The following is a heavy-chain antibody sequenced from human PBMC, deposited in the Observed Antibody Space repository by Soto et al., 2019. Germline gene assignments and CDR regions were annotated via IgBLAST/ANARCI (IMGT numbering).Heavy chain of an antibody. D-gene: IGHD2-15*01. Sequence: ASVKVSCKASGYTFTSYYMHWVRQAPGQGLEWMGIINPSGGSTSYAQRFQGRVTMTRDTSTSTVYMELSSLRSEDTAVYYCASLPYWSGGSCHSDDAFDIWGQGTMVTVSS. CDR2: INPSGGST. J-gene: IGHJ3*02. V-gene: IGHV1-46*03. CDR3: ASLPYWSGGSCHSDDAFDI. CDR1: GYTFTSYY.